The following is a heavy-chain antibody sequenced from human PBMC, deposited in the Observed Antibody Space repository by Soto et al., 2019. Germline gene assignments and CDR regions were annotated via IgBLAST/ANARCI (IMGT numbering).Heavy chain of an antibody. CDR2: IKRLTDGATK. V-gene: IGHV3-15*01. D-gene: IGHD3-22*01. Sequence: GSLRLFCEVSGIMFSNAWMNWVRQAPGKGLERVARIKRLTDGATKDYAAPVRGRFTISRDDSKNVFYLQMNGLKSEDTGVYFCTSDLPDNWFDPWGRGAQVTVSS. J-gene: IGHJ5*01. CDR1: GIMFSNAW. CDR3: TSDLPDNWFDP.